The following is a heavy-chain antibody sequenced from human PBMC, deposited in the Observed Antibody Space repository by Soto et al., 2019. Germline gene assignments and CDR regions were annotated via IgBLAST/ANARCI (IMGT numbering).Heavy chain of an antibody. CDR3: VGEVSY. CDR1: GFTFSSYA. J-gene: IGHJ4*02. Sequence: QVQLVESGGGVVQPGRSLRLSCAASGFTFSSYAMHWVRQAPGKGLEWVAVISYDGSNKYYADSVKGRFTISRDNSKNTLYLQMNSLRADDTAVYYCVGEVSYWGQGTLVTVSS. V-gene: IGHV3-30-3*01. CDR2: ISYDGSNK.